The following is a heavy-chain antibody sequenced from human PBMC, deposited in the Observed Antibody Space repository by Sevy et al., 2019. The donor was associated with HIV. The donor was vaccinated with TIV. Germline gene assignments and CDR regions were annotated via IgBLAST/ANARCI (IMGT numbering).Heavy chain of an antibody. D-gene: IGHD1-26*01. J-gene: IGHJ6*02. CDR1: GVTFSSYE. CDR2: ISSGGTDR. Sequence: GGSLRLSCVASGVTFSSYEMNWVRQAPGKGLEWISYISSGGTDRFYADSVKGRFTISRDNGKNSLYLQMSSLRGEDTAVYYCARRYSGNYYISGQYYYYSMDVWGHGTTVTVSS. CDR3: ARRYSGNYYISGQYYYYSMDV. V-gene: IGHV3-48*03.